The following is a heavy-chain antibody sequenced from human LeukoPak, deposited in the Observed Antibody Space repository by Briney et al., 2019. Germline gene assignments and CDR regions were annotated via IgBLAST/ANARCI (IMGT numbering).Heavy chain of an antibody. J-gene: IGHJ6*02. CDR2: IWYDGSNK. Sequence: GSLRLSCAASGFTFSSYGMHWVRQAPGKGLEWVAVIWYDGSNKYYADSVKGRFTISRDNSKNTLYLQMNSLRAEDTAVYYCARDTHENYDFWSGFRESYYYGMDVWGQGTTVTVSS. CDR1: GFTFSSYG. V-gene: IGHV3-33*01. CDR3: ARDTHENYDFWSGFRESYYYGMDV. D-gene: IGHD3-3*01.